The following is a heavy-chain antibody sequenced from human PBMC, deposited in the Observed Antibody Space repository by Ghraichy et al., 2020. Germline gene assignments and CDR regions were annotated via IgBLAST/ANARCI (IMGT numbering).Heavy chain of an antibody. J-gene: IGHJ6*02. V-gene: IGHV4-39*07. CDR3: ARGSVFGASSFWVGYDYNAMDV. Sequence: SETLSLTCTVSGASISSTSYYWGWIRQPPGKGLEFIGNIYYSGSTSYNPSLKSRVTISIDTSKNQFSLRLSSLTAAAAAVYYCARGSVFGASSFWVGYDYNAMDVWGQGTTVTVSS. CDR1: GASISSTSYY. D-gene: IGHD3-3*01. CDR2: IYYSGST.